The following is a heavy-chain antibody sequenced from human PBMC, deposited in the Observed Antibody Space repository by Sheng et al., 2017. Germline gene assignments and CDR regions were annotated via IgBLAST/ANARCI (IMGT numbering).Heavy chain of an antibody. V-gene: IGHV3-30*04. D-gene: IGHD3-16*01. J-gene: IGHJ4*02. Sequence: QVHLVESGGGVVQPGRSLRLSCAASGFTFSNYVMHWVRQAPGKGLEWVAVISFDVSITYYGDSVKGRFTISRDNSKDTLYLQLNSLDTEDTAVYYCATDGAFWGRGTLVTVSS. CDR3: ATDGAF. CDR2: ISFDVSIT. CDR1: GFTFSNYV.